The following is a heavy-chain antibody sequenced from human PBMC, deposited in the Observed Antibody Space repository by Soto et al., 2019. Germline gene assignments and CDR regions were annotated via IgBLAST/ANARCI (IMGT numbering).Heavy chain of an antibody. J-gene: IGHJ4*02. CDR1: GFSLSTSGAG. Sequence: QITLKESGPPLVKPTQTLTLTCSFSGFSLSTSGAGVGWIRQPPGKALEWLALIYWDDDKRYNPSLESRLTITKETSKTQVALSMTNMDTVDTATYSCAHRAAVGFGELLSRPFDYWGQGTLVTASS. D-gene: IGHD3-10*01. CDR2: IYWDDDK. CDR3: AHRAAVGFGELLSRPFDY. V-gene: IGHV2-5*02.